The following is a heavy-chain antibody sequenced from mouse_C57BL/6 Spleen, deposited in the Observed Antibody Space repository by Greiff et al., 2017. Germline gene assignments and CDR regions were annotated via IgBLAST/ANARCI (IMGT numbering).Heavy chain of an antibody. CDR1: GYTFTSYG. Sequence: QVQLQQPGAELVRPGASVKLSCKASGYTFTSYGMHWVRQRPEQGLEWIGMIHPNSGSTNYNEQFQSKGTLTVDESSSTAYMQLSSLTSEDSAVYYCATLYYGLYYAMDCWGPGTSVTVSS. J-gene: IGHJ4*01. D-gene: IGHD2-1*01. V-gene: IGHV1-64*01. CDR3: ATLYYGLYYAMDC. CDR2: IHPNSGST.